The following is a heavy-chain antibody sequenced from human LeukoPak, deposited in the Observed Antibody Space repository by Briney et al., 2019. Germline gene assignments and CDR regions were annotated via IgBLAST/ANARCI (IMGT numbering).Heavy chain of an antibody. Sequence: ASMTVSFKASGYTFTNYGISWVRQAPGQGVEWMGWISAYNGNTNYAQKLQGRVTITTDTSTSTAYMELRSLRSDDTAVYYCARDESYYYGSGSYYSFDYWGQGTLVTVSS. V-gene: IGHV1-18*04. CDR2: ISAYNGNT. CDR3: ARDESYYYGSGSYYSFDY. J-gene: IGHJ4*02. CDR1: GYTFTNYG. D-gene: IGHD3-10*01.